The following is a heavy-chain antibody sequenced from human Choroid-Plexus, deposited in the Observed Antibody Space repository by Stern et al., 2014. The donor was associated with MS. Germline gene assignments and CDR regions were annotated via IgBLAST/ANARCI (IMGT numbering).Heavy chain of an antibody. CDR1: GFTFGSCA. J-gene: IGHJ5*02. CDR2: VSYDGSNK. CDR3: AKDRQYLTYFFDH. Sequence: PLVQSGGGGVQPGRPLRLSCVASGFTFGSCAMHWVRQAPGKGLEWVAGVSYDGSNKYYADSVKGRFTISRDNSQNTLYMQMSSLRPEDTAVYYCAKDRQYLTYFFDHWGQGSLVTVSS. V-gene: IGHV3-30*18. D-gene: IGHD2/OR15-2a*01.